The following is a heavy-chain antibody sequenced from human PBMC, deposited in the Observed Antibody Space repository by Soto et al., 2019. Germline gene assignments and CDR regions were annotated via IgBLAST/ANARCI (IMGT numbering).Heavy chain of an antibody. CDR2: INSDGSTT. CDR3: ARALTGTFDY. CDR1: GFTFSSYA. J-gene: IGHJ4*01. V-gene: IGHV3-74*02. Sequence: EVQLLESGGGLVQPGGSLRLSCAASGFTFSSYAMSWVRQAPGKGLEWVSRINSDGSTTNYADSVRGRFTISRDNAKNTLYLQMDSLRVEDTAVYYCARALTGTFDYWGHGALVTVSS. D-gene: IGHD2-8*02.